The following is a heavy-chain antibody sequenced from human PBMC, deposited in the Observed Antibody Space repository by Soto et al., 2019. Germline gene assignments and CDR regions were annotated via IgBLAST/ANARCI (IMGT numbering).Heavy chain of an antibody. CDR2: IKSKTDGGTT. J-gene: IGHJ5*02. D-gene: IGHD6-13*01. Sequence: EVQLVESGGCLVKPGGSLRLSCAASGFTFSNAWMSWVRQAPGKGLEWVGRIKSKTDGGTTDYAAPVKGRFTISREDSKNTLYLQMNSLKNEDTALYYCTTGFGAAGSNPWGQGTLVTVSS. CDR3: TTGFGAAGSNP. V-gene: IGHV3-15*01. CDR1: GFTFSNAW.